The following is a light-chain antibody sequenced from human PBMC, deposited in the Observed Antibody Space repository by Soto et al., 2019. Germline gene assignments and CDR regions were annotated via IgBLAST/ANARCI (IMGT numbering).Light chain of an antibody. CDR1: QTIVTW. J-gene: IGKJ2*01. CDR3: QQYNSSPKT. V-gene: IGKV1-5*03. Sequence: DVQMTQSPSTLSASIGDTVTITCRASQTIVTWLAWYQQKPGRPPKLLIYMASILESGVPTRCSGGGSRTEFTLTISGLQPDDLGTYYCQQYNSSPKTFGEGTKLDI. CDR2: MAS.